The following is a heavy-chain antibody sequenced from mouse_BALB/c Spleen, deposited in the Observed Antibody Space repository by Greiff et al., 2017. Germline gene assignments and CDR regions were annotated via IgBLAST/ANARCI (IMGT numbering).Heavy chain of an antibody. D-gene: IGHD2-4*01. J-gene: IGHJ2*01. Sequence: EVKLMESGPSLVKPSQTLSLTCSVTGDSITSGYWNWIRKFPGNKLEYMGYISYSGSTYYNPSLKSRISITRDTSKNQYYLQLNSVTTEDTATYYCARSAMITPYFDYWGQGTTLTVSS. V-gene: IGHV3-8*02. CDR2: ISYSGST. CDR3: ARSAMITPYFDY. CDR1: GDSITSGY.